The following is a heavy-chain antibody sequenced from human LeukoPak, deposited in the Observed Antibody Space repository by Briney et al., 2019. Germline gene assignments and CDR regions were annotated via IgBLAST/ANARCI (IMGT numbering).Heavy chain of an antibody. J-gene: IGHJ5*02. CDR1: GGSISSYY. D-gene: IGHD3-10*01. CDR3: ARVPYGSGENWFDP. V-gene: IGHV4-59*01. Sequence: SETLSLTCTVSGGSISSYYWSWIRQPPGKGLEWIGYIYYSGSATYNPSLKSRVTISVDTSKNQFSLKLNSVTAEDTAVYYCARVPYGSGENWFDPWGQGALVTVSS. CDR2: IYYSGSA.